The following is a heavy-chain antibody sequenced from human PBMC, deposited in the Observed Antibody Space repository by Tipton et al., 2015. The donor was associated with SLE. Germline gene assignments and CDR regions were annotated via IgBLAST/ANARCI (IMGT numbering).Heavy chain of an antibody. CDR1: GYTFTGYY. J-gene: IGHJ4*02. CDR3: ARGINVAY. V-gene: IGHV1-2*06. CDR2: IMPYNGGT. Sequence: QSGAEVKKPGASVKVSCEASGYTFTGYYIHWVRQAPGQGLEWLGRIMPYNGGTDYAQRFQGRVTMTRDTSISAAYMELSRLGSDDTAGYYCARGINVAYWGQGTLVTVSS. D-gene: IGHD2-21*01.